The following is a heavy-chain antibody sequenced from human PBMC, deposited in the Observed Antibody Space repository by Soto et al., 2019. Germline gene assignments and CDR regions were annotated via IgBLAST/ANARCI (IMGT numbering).Heavy chain of an antibody. D-gene: IGHD3-9*01. J-gene: IGHJ5*02. Sequence: LSLTFTVSGXSVSSGSYYWSWIRQPPGKGLEWIGYIYYSGSTNYNPSLKSRVTISVDTSKNQFSLKLSSVTAADTAVYYCAREIYDILPGSPGGWFDPWGQGTLVTVSS. V-gene: IGHV4-61*01. CDR1: GXSVSSGSYY. CDR3: AREIYDILPGSPGGWFDP. CDR2: IYYSGST.